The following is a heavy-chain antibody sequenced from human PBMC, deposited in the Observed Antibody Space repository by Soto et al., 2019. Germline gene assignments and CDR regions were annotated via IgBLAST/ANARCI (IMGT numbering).Heavy chain of an antibody. CDR3: AKGGWLDNY. CDR2: ISASGGDT. D-gene: IGHD6-19*01. CDR1: GFTFSTYV. Sequence: EAQLLESGGGLVQPGGSLRLSCAASGFTFSTYVMTWVRQAPGKGLEWVSAISASGGDTYYADSVKGRFTISRDNSKNTLYLQMNSLRVEDTAIYYCAKGGWLDNYGAKGTLVTVSA. V-gene: IGHV3-23*01. J-gene: IGHJ4*02.